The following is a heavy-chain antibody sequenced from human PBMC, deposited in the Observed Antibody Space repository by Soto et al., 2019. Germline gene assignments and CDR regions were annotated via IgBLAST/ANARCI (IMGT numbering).Heavy chain of an antibody. Sequence: PGGSLRLSCAASGFAFSDYAMTWVRQAPGKGLEWVSTISTSDGDTYYADSVKGRFTISRDNAKNSLYLQMNSLRAEDSAVYHCAREQQLGAAAFDIWGQGKMVTVSS. D-gene: IGHD6-13*01. J-gene: IGHJ3*02. V-gene: IGHV3-21*01. CDR3: AREQQLGAAAFDI. CDR2: ISTSDGDT. CDR1: GFAFSDYA.